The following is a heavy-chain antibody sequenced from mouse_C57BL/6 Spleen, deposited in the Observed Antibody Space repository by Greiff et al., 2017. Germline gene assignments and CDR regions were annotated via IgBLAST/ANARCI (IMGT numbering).Heavy chain of an antibody. CDR2: IHPSDSDT. CDR1: GYTFTSYW. D-gene: IGHD1-1*01. J-gene: IGHJ4*01. V-gene: IGHV1-74*01. CDR3: AIWILDGSSYYYAMDY. Sequence: QVHVKQPGAELVKPGASVKVSCKASGYTFTSYWMHWVKQRPGQGLEWIGRIHPSDSDTNYNQKFKGKATLTVDKSSSTAYMQLSSLTSEDSAVYYCAIWILDGSSYYYAMDYWGQGTSVTVSS.